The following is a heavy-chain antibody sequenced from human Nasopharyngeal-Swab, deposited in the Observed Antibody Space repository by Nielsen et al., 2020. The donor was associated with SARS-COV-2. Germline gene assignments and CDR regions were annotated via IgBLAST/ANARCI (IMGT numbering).Heavy chain of an antibody. CDR3: ARGYSYGLAY. V-gene: IGHV1-46*01. CDR1: GYTFTNHF. J-gene: IGHJ4*02. D-gene: IGHD5-18*01. Sequence: ASVKVSCKASGYTFTNHFMHWVRQAPGQGLEWMGMINPSGGSKGYAQNFQGRVTVTRDTSTSKVYMELSSLSSEDTAVYYCARGYSYGLAYWGQGTLVTVS. CDR2: INPSGGSK.